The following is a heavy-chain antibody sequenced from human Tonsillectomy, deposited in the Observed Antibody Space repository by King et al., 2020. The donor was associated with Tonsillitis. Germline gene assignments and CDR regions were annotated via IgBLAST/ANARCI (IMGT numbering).Heavy chain of an antibody. CDR1: GYSFTVYY. J-gene: IGHJ4*02. V-gene: IGHV1-2*02. CDR2: INPNSGDT. CDR3: ARDDSFDY. D-gene: IGHD2-21*01. Sequence: VQLVQSGAEVKKPGASVKVSCKASGYSFTVYYMHWVRQAPGQGLEWMGWINPNSGDTNYAQKFQGRVTMTRDTSISTAYMELTRLRSDDTAVYYCARDDSFDYWGQGTLVNVSS.